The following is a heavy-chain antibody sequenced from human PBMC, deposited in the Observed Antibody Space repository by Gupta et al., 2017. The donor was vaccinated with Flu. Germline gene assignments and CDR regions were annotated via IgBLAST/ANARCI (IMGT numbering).Heavy chain of an antibody. Sequence: TAWLSWVRQAPGRGLWVGGRIKSNTDGGTTSHSAPVKGRLTISRDDLKKTLDLKINRLTPEYTAVYYCTAHVRAYSCPDPWGHGTLVTVSS. CDR1: TAW. J-gene: IGHJ5*02. CDR3: TAHVRAYSCPDP. CDR2: IKSNTDGGTT. V-gene: IGHV3-15*01. D-gene: IGHD2-15*01.